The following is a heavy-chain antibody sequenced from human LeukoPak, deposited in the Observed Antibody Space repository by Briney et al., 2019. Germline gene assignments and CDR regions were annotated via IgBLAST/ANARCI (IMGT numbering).Heavy chain of an antibody. Sequence: GGSLRLSCAASGFTFSGYAMSWVRQAPGKGLEWVSAISAGSTYYADSVKGRFTISRDNSKNTLYLQMNSLRAEDTAVYYCAKDPSGSYFDYWGQGTLVTVSS. CDR1: GFTFSGYA. J-gene: IGHJ4*02. D-gene: IGHD1-26*01. CDR3: AKDPSGSYFDY. V-gene: IGHV3-23*01. CDR2: ISAGST.